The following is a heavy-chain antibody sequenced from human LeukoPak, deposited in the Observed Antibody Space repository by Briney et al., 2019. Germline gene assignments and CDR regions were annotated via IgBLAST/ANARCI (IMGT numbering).Heavy chain of an antibody. D-gene: IGHD3-22*01. Sequence: AGGSLRLSCAASGFTFSSYSMNWVRQAPGKGLEWVSYISSSSSTMYYADSVKGRFTISRDNAKNSLYLQMNSLRAEDTAVFYCARDYYDSSGYYSDAFDIWGQGTMVTASS. J-gene: IGHJ3*02. CDR2: ISSSSSTM. CDR3: ARDYYDSSGYYSDAFDI. V-gene: IGHV3-48*04. CDR1: GFTFSSYS.